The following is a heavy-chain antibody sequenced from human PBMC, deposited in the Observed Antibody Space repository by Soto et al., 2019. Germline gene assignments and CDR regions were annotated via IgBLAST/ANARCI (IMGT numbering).Heavy chain of an antibody. D-gene: IGHD4-17*01. J-gene: IGHJ6*03. CDR2: IIPIFGTA. V-gene: IGHV1-69*13. Sequence: SVKVSCKASGGTFSSYAISWVRQAPGQGLEWMGGIIPIFGTANYAQKFQGRVTITADESTSTAYMELSSLRSEDTAVYYCARGDTVTTRLNYYYMDVWGKGTTVTVSS. CDR1: GGTFSSYA. CDR3: ARGDTVTTRLNYYYMDV.